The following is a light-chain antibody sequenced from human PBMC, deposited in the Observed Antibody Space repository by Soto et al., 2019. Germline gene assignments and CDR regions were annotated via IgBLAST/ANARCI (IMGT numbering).Light chain of an antibody. J-gene: IGLJ1*01. CDR3: ASWDDSLSGSYG. CDR2: RDV. V-gene: IGLV1-47*01. CDR1: SSNIGSNY. Sequence: QSVLTQPPSASGTPGQRVTISCSGSSSNIGSNYVYWYQQLPGTAPKLLMYRDVKRPSGVPDRFSGSKSGTSASLAISGLRSEDEADYYCASWDDSLSGSYGFGTGTKVTVL.